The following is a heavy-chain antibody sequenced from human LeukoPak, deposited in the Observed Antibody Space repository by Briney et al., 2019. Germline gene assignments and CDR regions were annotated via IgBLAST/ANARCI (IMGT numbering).Heavy chain of an antibody. CDR2: IYYSGST. V-gene: IGHV4-30-4*01. Sequence: SQTLSLTCTVSGGSISSGDYYWSWIRQPPGKGLEWIGYIYYSGSTYYNPSLKSRVTISVDTSKNQFSLKLSSVTAADTAVYYCARDNYNGSGSQSGYDTWFDPWGQGTLVTVSS. D-gene: IGHD3-10*01. CDR3: ARDNYNGSGSQSGYDTWFDP. CDR1: GGSISSGDYY. J-gene: IGHJ5*02.